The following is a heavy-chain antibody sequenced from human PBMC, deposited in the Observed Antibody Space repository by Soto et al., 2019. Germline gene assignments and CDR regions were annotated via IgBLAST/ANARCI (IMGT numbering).Heavy chain of an antibody. CDR3: AKPAPVLEWLLYWYCAR. CDR2: ISGSGGST. CDR1: GFTFSSYA. J-gene: IGHJ2*01. Sequence: EVQLLESGGGLVQPGGSLRLSCAASGFTFSSYAMSWVRKAPGKGLEWVSAISGSGGSTYYADSVKGQFTISRDNSKNSRYRQMNSRRAEYTAVYDGAKPAPVLEWLLYWYCARWGRGSLVTVSS. V-gene: IGHV3-23*01. D-gene: IGHD3-3*01.